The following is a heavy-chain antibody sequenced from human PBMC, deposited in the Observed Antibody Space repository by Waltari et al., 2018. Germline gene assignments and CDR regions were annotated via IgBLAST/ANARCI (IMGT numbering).Heavy chain of an antibody. V-gene: IGHV1-46*01. CDR3: SGSLHLTGYSSGWFGY. Sequence: QVQLVQSGAEVKKPGASVKVSCKASGYTFTSYYMHWVRQAPGQGLEWMGIMNPSGGSTSYAQKCQSRVTKTRDTSTSTVYMELSSLRSEDTAVYYCSGSLHLTGYSSGWFGYWGQGTLVTVSS. CDR1: GYTFTSYY. CDR2: MNPSGGST. J-gene: IGHJ4*02. D-gene: IGHD6-19*01.